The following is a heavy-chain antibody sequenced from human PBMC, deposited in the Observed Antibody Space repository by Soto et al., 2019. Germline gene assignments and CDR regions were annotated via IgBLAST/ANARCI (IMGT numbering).Heavy chain of an antibody. D-gene: IGHD1-7*01. CDR3: ARSASFLSAGWNYKDY. V-gene: IGHV5-51*01. Sequence: EVQLVQSGAEVKKPGESLKISCQGSGYSFTNYWIAWVRQMPGKGLEWMGIIYPGDSDTTYSPSFQGQVTISADKSITXAYLQWTSLKASDSAMYYCARSASFLSAGWNYKDYWGQGTLVTVSS. CDR2: IYPGDSDT. CDR1: GYSFTNYW. J-gene: IGHJ4*02.